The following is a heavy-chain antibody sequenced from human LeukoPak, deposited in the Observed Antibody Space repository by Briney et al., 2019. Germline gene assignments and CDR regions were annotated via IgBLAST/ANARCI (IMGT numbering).Heavy chain of an antibody. J-gene: IGHJ5*02. Sequence: PGGSLRLSCAASGFTFSNARMSWVRQAPGKGLEWVGRIKSKTDGGTTDYAAPVKGRFTISRDDSKNTLYLQMNSLKTEDTAVYYCTTDRSGSYYNWFDPWGQGTLVTVSS. V-gene: IGHV3-15*01. CDR1: GFTFSNAR. CDR3: TTDRSGSYYNWFDP. D-gene: IGHD1-26*01. CDR2: IKSKTDGGTT.